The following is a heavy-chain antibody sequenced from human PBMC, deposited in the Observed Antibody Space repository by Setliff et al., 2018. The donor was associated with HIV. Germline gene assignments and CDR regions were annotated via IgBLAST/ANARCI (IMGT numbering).Heavy chain of an antibody. D-gene: IGHD3-3*01. CDR2: INPHSGDT. J-gene: IGHJ6*02. CDR1: GYTFTGYY. Sequence: ASVKVSCKASGYTFTGYYMHWVRQAPGQGLEWMGWINPHSGDTNYAQKFQGRVTMTRDTSVNIAYMQLSRLRSDDTAVYYCARAPTLFGVEYYYYFGMDVWGQGTTVTVSS. CDR3: ARAPTLFGVEYYYYFGMDV. V-gene: IGHV1-2*02.